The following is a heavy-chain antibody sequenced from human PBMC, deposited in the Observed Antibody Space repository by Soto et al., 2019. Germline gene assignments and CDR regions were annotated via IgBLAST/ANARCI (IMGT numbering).Heavy chain of an antibody. D-gene: IGHD3-16*02. Sequence: GGSLRLSCAASGFTFSSYAMSWVRQAPGKGLEWVSAISGSGGSTYYADSVKGLFTISRDNSKNTLYLQMNSLRVEDTAVYYCAKDPIDGSPNWFDPWGQGTLVTVSS. CDR2: ISGSGGST. CDR1: GFTFSSYA. J-gene: IGHJ5*02. CDR3: AKDPIDGSPNWFDP. V-gene: IGHV3-23*01.